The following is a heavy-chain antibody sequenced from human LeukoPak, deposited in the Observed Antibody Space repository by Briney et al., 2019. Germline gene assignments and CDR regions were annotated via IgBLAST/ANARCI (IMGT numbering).Heavy chain of an antibody. CDR3: VKGILVVTARAFDY. V-gene: IGHV3-64D*06. D-gene: IGHD2-21*02. CDR1: GFTFSSYA. Sequence: GGSLRLSCSASGFTFSSYAMHWFRQAPGKGLEYVSAISSNGGSTYYADSVKGRFTISRDNSKNTLYLQMSSLRPEDTAVYYCVKGILVVTARAFDYWGQGTLVTVSS. J-gene: IGHJ4*02. CDR2: ISSNGGST.